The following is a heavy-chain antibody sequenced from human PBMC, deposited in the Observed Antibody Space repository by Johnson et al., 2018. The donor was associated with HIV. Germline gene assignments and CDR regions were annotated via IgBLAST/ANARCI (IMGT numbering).Heavy chain of an antibody. Sequence: QVQLVESGGGVVQPGGSLRLSCAASRFTFSNYDMHWVRQAPGKGLEWVAFIRYDGSPKYYADSVKGRFTISRDNFKNTLYLQMNSLRGEDTAVYYCAKSKLPDLVLDIWGQGTVVTVSS. CDR3: AKSKLPDLVLDI. V-gene: IGHV3-30*02. CDR1: RFTFSNYD. CDR2: IRYDGSPK. D-gene: IGHD4-23*01. J-gene: IGHJ3*02.